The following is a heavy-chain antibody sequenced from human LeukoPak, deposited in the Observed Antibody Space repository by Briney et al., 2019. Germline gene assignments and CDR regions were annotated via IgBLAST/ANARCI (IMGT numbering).Heavy chain of an antibody. V-gene: IGHV4-39*01. CDR3: ARLRITMIVVVTYYVGRFDI. J-gene: IGHJ3*02. CDR2: IYYSGST. CDR1: GGSISGSSYY. D-gene: IGHD3-22*01. Sequence: SETLSLTRTVSGGSISGSSYYWGWIRQPPGKGLEWIGSIYYSGSTYYNPSLKSRVTISVDTSKNQFSLKLSSVTAADTAVYYCARLRITMIVVVTYYVGRFDIWGQGTMVTVSS.